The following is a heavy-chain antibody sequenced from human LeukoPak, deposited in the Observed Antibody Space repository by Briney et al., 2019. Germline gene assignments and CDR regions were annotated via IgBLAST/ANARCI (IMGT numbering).Heavy chain of an antibody. CDR3: ARDLKLGYAYYFDY. Sequence: GGSLRLFCAASGFTFSSYAMHWVRQAPGKGLVWVSRINSDGSSTSYADSVKGRFTISRDNAKNTLYLQMNSLRAEDTAVYYCARDLKLGYAYYFDYWGQGTLVTVSS. CDR1: GFTFSSYA. J-gene: IGHJ4*02. CDR2: INSDGSST. D-gene: IGHD5-12*01. V-gene: IGHV3-74*01.